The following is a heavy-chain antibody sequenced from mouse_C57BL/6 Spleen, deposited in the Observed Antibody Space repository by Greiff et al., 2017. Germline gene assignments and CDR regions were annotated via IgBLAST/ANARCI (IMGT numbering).Heavy chain of an antibody. CDR2: IYPGDGDT. V-gene: IGHV1-80*01. Sequence: QVQLQQSGAELVKPGASVKISCKASGYAFSSYWMNWVKQRPGKGLEWIGQIYPGDGDTNYNGKFKGKATLTADKSSSTAYMQLSSLTSEDSAVSFGATKTLGRDYARDYWGQGTSVTVSS. D-gene: IGHD4-1*01. CDR3: ATKTLGRDYARDY. J-gene: IGHJ4*01. CDR1: GYAFSSYW.